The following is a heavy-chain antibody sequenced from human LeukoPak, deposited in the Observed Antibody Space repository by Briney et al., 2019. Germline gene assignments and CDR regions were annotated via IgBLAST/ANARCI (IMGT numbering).Heavy chain of an antibody. CDR2: ISIFNDET. V-gene: IGHV1-18*01. CDR3: ARGGSYYDYYYYYYGMDV. J-gene: IGHJ6*02. Sequence: ASVKVSCKASGYTFTSYDISWVRQAPGQGLEWVGWISIFNDETNYAQRLQGRVTMTTDTTASTAYMELSSLRSEDTAVYYCARGGSYYDYYYYYYGMDVWGQGTTVTVSS. D-gene: IGHD1-26*01. CDR1: GYTFTSYD.